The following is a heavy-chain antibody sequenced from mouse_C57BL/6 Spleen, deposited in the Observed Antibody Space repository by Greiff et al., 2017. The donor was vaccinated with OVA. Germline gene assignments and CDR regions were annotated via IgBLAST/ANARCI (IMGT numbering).Heavy chain of an antibody. D-gene: IGHD2-1*01. CDR3: AVYYGTDYAMDY. Sequence: VQLQQPGAELVMPGASVKLSCKASGYTFTSYWMHWVKQRPGQGLEWIGEIDPSDSYTNYNQKVKGKSTWTVDKSSSTAYMQLSSLTYEDSAVYYCAVYYGTDYAMDYWGQGTSVTVSS. J-gene: IGHJ4*01. CDR1: GYTFTSYW. V-gene: IGHV1-69*01. CDR2: IDPSDSYT.